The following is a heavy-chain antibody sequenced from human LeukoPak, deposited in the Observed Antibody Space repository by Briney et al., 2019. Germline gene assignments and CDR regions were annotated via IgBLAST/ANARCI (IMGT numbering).Heavy chain of an antibody. CDR3: ARVPKYDSSGYYSYYFDY. Sequence: SETLSLTCTVSGGSISSSSYYWGWIRQPPGKGLEWIGSIYYSGSTYYNPSLKSRVTISVDTSKNQFSLKLSSVTAADTAVYYCARVPKYDSSGYYSYYFDYWGQGTLVTVSS. CDR1: GGSISSSSYY. V-gene: IGHV4-39*07. CDR2: IYYSGST. J-gene: IGHJ4*02. D-gene: IGHD3-22*01.